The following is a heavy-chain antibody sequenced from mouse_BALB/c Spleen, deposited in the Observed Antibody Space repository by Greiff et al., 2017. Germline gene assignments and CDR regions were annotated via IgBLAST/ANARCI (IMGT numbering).Heavy chain of an antibody. D-gene: IGHD4-1*01. Sequence: DVQLQESGGGLVQPGGSMKLSCVASGFTFSNYWMNWVRQSPEKGLEWVAEIRLKSNNYATHYAESVKGRFTISRDDSKSSVYLQMNNLRAEDTGIYYCTRWDVAWFAYWGQGTLVTVSA. CDR2: IRLKSNNYAT. CDR1: GFTFSNYW. J-gene: IGHJ3*01. V-gene: IGHV6-6*02. CDR3: TRWDVAWFAY.